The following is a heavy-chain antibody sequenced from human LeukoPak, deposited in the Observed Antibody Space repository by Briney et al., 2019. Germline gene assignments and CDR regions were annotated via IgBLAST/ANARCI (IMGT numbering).Heavy chain of an antibody. CDR3: ARDAGVNYYYGMDV. V-gene: IGHV3-21*01. J-gene: IGHJ6*02. CDR1: GFTFSSYS. CDR2: ISSSSSYI. D-gene: IGHD2-8*01. Sequence: GGSLRLSCAASGFTFSSYSMNWVRQAPGKGLEWVSSISSSSSYIYYADSVKGRFTISRDNAKNSLYLQMNSLRAEDTAVYYCARDAGVNYYYGMDVWGQGTTVTVSS.